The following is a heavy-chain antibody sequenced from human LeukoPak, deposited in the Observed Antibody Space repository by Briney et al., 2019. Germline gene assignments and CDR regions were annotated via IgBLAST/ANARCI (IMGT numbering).Heavy chain of an antibody. CDR2: IIPIFGTA. Sequence: ASVKVSCKASGGTFSSYAISWVRQAPGQGLEWMGGIIPIFGTANYAQKFQGRVTITADESTSIAYMELSSLRSEDTAVYYCAREDVSGDSHDYWGQGTLVTVSS. V-gene: IGHV1-69*13. D-gene: IGHD1-26*01. J-gene: IGHJ4*02. CDR3: AREDVSGDSHDY. CDR1: GGTFSSYA.